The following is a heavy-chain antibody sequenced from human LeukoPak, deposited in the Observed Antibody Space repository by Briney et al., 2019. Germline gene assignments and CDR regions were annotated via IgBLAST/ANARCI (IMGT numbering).Heavy chain of an antibody. V-gene: IGHV4-59*01. CDR2: IYYSGST. J-gene: IGHJ4*02. Sequence: SETLSLTCTVSGVSISSYYWSWIRQPPGKGLEWIGYIYYSGSTNYNPSLKSRVTISVDTSKNQFSLRLSSVTAADTAVYYCARVTGYVMEDYFDYWGQGTLVTVSS. D-gene: IGHD6-13*01. CDR1: GVSISSYY. CDR3: ARVTGYVMEDYFDY.